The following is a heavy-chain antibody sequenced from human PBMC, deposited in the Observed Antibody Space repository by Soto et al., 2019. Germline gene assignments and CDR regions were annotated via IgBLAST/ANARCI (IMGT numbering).Heavy chain of an antibody. D-gene: IGHD6-19*01. CDR1: GFTFNTHG. Sequence: PGGSLRLSCAASGFTFNTHGMHWVRQAPGKGLEWVAVIWYDESKKYYEDSVTGRFTISRDNSRSALYLQMDSLRAEDTGVYYCARSSGLGIGFWGQGTLVTVSS. V-gene: IGHV3-33*01. J-gene: IGHJ4*02. CDR3: ARSSGLGIGF. CDR2: IWYDESKK.